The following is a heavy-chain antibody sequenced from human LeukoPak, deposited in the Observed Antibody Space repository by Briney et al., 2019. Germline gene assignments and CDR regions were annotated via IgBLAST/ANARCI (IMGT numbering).Heavy chain of an antibody. CDR1: GFAVSSNY. Sequence: GGSLRLSCAASGFAVSSNYMSWVRQTPGKGLEWVSVIYTGGSTYYANSVKGRFTISRDNSKNTLYLQMNSLRAEDTAVYYCARDPSFSVPYYYYGMDVWGQGTTVAVSS. V-gene: IGHV3-53*01. CDR2: IYTGGST. J-gene: IGHJ6*02. D-gene: IGHD3-10*01. CDR3: ARDPSFSVPYYYYGMDV.